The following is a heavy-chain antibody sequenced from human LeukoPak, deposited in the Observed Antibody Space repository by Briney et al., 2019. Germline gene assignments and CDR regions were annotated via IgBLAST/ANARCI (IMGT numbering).Heavy chain of an antibody. CDR3: AKNGRWGYYDFWSGHGRLDYAFDI. CDR2: ISSSSSTI. CDR1: GFTFSSYS. V-gene: IGHV3-48*04. D-gene: IGHD3-3*01. J-gene: IGHJ3*02. Sequence: GGSLRLSCAASGFTFSSYSMNWVRQAPGKGLEWVSYISSSSSTIYYADSVKGRFTISRDNAKNSLYLQMNSLRAEDTAVYYCAKNGRWGYYDFWSGHGRLDYAFDIWGQGTMVTVSS.